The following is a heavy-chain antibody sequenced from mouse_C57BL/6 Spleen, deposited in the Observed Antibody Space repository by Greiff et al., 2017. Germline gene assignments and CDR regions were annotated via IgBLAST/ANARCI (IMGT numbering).Heavy chain of an antibody. Sequence: QVQLQQSGAELVKPGASVKLSCKASGYTFTEYTIHWVKQRSGQGLEWIGWFYPGSGSIKDNEKFKDKATLTADKSSSTVYMELSRLTAEDSAVYFCARHEEQGYGNYGAMDYWGQGTSVTVSS. CDR2: FYPGSGSI. D-gene: IGHD2-1*01. J-gene: IGHJ4*01. V-gene: IGHV1-62-2*01. CDR3: ARHEEQGYGNYGAMDY. CDR1: GYTFTEYT.